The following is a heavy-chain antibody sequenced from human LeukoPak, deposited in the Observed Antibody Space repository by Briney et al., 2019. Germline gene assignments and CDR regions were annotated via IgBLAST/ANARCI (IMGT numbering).Heavy chain of an antibody. CDR2: INAIGSST. J-gene: IGHJ5*02. Sequence: PGGSLRLSCAASTGFTFRNNAMSWVRQAPGQGLEWVSSINAIGSSTWYADSVKGRFTIYRDNSKNTLSLQMNSLRAEDTALYYCATHYGDYVNWFDPWGQGTLVTVSS. CDR3: ATHYGDYVNWFDP. CDR1: TGFTFRNNA. D-gene: IGHD4-17*01. V-gene: IGHV3-23*01.